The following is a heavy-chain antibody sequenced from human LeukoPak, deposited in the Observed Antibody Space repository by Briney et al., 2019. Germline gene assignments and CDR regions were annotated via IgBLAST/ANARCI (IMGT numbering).Heavy chain of an antibody. CDR1: GFTFSSYA. CDR2: ISGSGGST. Sequence: GGSLRLSCAASGFTFSSYAMSWVRQAPGKGLEWVSAISGSGGSTYYADSVKGRFTISRDNSKNTLYLQMNSLRAEDTAVYYCATFPTTVVTPDYFDYGGQGTLVTVSS. CDR3: ATFPTTVVTPDYFDY. V-gene: IGHV3-23*01. J-gene: IGHJ4*02. D-gene: IGHD4-23*01.